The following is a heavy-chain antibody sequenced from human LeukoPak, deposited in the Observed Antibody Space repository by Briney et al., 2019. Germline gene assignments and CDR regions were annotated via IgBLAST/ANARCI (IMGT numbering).Heavy chain of an antibody. J-gene: IGHJ3*02. CDR3: VKLWDAFDI. D-gene: IGHD5-18*01. CDR1: GFTFSTYA. V-gene: IGHV3-64D*06. Sequence: GGSLRLSCSASGFTFSTYAMHWVRQASGKGLEYVSAISTNGGSTYYADSVKGRFTISRDNSKITLYLQMSSLRAEDTAVYYCVKLWDAFDIWGQGTMVTVSS. CDR2: ISTNGGST.